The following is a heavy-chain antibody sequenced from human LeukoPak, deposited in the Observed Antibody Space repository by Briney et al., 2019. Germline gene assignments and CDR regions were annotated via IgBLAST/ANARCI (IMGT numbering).Heavy chain of an antibody. D-gene: IGHD4-23*01. CDR3: AADTQKTVVPSTDH. CDR2: FDPDDGET. V-gene: IGHV1-24*01. CDR1: GYSLIDLS. J-gene: IGHJ4*02. Sequence: ASVKVSCKVSGYSLIDLSMYWVRQAPGKGLEWMGGFDPDDGETTYAQRFQGRVTITEDTSTDTAYMELTNLRSDDTAVYYCAADTQKTVVPSTDHWGQGTLDTVSS.